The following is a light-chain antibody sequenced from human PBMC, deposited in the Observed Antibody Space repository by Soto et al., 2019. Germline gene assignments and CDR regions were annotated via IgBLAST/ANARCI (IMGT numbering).Light chain of an antibody. CDR1: QGIRDD. CDR2: AAS. J-gene: IGKJ1*01. CDR3: LQDYNYPRT. Sequence: AIQMTQSKSSLSASVGDRITITCRANQGIRDDLAWYQQKPGKAPKLLIYAASTLQTGVPSRFSGSRSGTDFTLTISSLQPEDFATYYCLQDYNYPRTFGQGTKVDIK. V-gene: IGKV1-6*01.